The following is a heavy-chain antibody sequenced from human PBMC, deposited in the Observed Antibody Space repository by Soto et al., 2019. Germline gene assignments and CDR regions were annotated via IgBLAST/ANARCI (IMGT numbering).Heavy chain of an antibody. CDR2: IYYSGST. CDR3: ARDSMYYYGSGSSMLGFDP. CDR1: GGYISSGGYY. Sequence: SETLSLPCTVSGGYISSGGYYWSWIRQHPGKGLEWIGYIYYSGSTYYNPSLKSRVTISVDTSKNQFSLKLGSVTAADTAVYYCARDSMYYYGSGSSMLGFDPWGQGTLVTVSS. J-gene: IGHJ5*02. V-gene: IGHV4-31*03. D-gene: IGHD3-10*01.